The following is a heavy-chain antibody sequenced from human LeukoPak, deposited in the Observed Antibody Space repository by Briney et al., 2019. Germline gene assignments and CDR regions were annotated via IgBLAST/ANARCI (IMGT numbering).Heavy chain of an antibody. V-gene: IGHV3-21*01. CDR2: ISSSSSYI. D-gene: IGHD4-17*01. J-gene: IGHJ4*02. CDR1: GFTFSSYS. CDR3: ARVAVTIPYDY. Sequence: GGSLRLSCAASGFTFSSYSMNWVHQAPGKGLEWVSSISSSSSYIYYADSVKGRFTISRDNAKNSLYLQMNSLRAEDTAVYYCARVAVTIPYDYWGQGTLVTVSS.